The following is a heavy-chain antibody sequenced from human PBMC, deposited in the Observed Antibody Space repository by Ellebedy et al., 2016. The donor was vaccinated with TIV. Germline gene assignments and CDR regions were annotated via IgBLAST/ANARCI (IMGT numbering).Heavy chain of an antibody. CDR2: PIPLLGSP. V-gene: IGHV1-69*04. Sequence: SVKVSCXASGGTFNTYAISWVRQAPGQGLEWMGRPIPLLGSPTYAQEFHGRLSITAAKSTSTAYMELSRLRSEDTAMYFCARQGRYDDFDIWGQGTMVTVST. CDR1: GGTFNTYA. J-gene: IGHJ3*02. CDR3: ARQGRYDDFDI.